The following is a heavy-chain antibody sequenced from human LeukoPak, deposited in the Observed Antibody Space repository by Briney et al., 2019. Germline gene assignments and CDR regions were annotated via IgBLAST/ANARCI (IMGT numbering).Heavy chain of an antibody. D-gene: IGHD2-2*02. CDR2: IYHSGST. CDR3: ARGPYCSSTSCYTTGAFDY. CDR1: GGSISSSNW. V-gene: IGHV4-4*02. Sequence: SETLSLTCAVSGGSISSSNWWSWVRQPPGKGLEWIGEIYHSGSTNYNPSLKSRVTISVDKSKNQFSLKLSSVTAADTAVYYCARGPYCSSTSCYTTGAFDYWGQGTLVTVSS. J-gene: IGHJ4*02.